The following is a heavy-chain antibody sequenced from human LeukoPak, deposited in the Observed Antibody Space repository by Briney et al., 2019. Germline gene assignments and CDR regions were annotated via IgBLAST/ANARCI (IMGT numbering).Heavy chain of an antibody. CDR3: AKDEYYDSSGYYPPLDY. V-gene: IGHV3-23*01. D-gene: IGHD3-22*01. J-gene: IGHJ4*02. Sequence: GGSLRLSCAASGFTVSSNYMSWVRQAPGKGLEWVSGFGGSAGNTYYADSVKGRFTLSRDNSKNTLFLQMNSLRAEDTAVYYCAKDEYYDSSGYYPPLDYWGQGTLVTVSS. CDR1: GFTVSSNY. CDR2: FGGSAGNT.